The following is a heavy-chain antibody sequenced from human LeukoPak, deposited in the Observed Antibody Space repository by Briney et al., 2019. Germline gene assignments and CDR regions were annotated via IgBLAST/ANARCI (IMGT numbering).Heavy chain of an antibody. J-gene: IGHJ5*02. V-gene: IGHV3-23*01. CDR2: ISGSGGST. CDR1: GFTFSSYA. D-gene: IGHD6-13*01. CDR3: ANLNLAAGIPGFDP. Sequence: PGGSLRLSCAASGFTFSSYAMSWVRQAPGKGLEWVSAISGSGGSTYYADSVKGRFTISRDNSKNTLYLQMNSLRAEDTAVYYCANLNLAAGIPGFDPWGQGTLVTVSS.